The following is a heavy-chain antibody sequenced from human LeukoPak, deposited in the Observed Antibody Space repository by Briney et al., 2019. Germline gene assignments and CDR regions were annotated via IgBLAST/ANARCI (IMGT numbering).Heavy chain of an antibody. CDR3: TRLPQSDYDFWSGYDYYYYYGMDV. CDR2: IYYSGST. J-gene: IGHJ6*02. CDR1: GGSISSYY. D-gene: IGHD3-3*01. V-gene: IGHV4-59*08. Sequence: SENLSLTCTVSGGSISSYYWSWIRQPPGKGLEWIGYIYYSGSTNYHPSLKSRVTTTVKTSTKHFSHKLSSVTAAGTAVYYCTRLPQSDYDFWSGYDYYYYYGMDVWGQGTTVTVSS.